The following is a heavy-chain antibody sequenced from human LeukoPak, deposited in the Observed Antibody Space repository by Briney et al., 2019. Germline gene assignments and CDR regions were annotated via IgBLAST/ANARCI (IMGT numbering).Heavy chain of an antibody. CDR1: GDSFSSYW. D-gene: IGHD1-26*01. Sequence: GESLKISCQGSGDSFSSYWIGWGRQMPGKSLEGMGIIYPGDSDTKYSASVQGQFTISADNFISTAYLEWSSLKASNTPMYYCARGGIVGSAFAYWGQGTLVTVSS. CDR3: ARGGIVGSAFAY. V-gene: IGHV5-51*01. J-gene: IGHJ4*02. CDR2: IYPGDSDT.